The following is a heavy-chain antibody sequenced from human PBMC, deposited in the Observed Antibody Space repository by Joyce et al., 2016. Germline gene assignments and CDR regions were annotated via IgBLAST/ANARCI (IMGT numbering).Heavy chain of an antibody. V-gene: IGHV1-2*02. CDR3: ARVYNTPSHNYFDP. J-gene: IGHJ5*02. CDR2: INPNSGAT. Sequence: QVQLVQSGAEVKKPGTSVKVSCKASGYSFAGYHLHWVRQAPGQGLEWKGWINPNSGATYYAQKFQGRVTMTRDLSITTAYMEMSILRSDDTAMYFCARVYNTPSHNYFDPWGQGTLVTVSS. CDR1: GYSFAGYH. D-gene: IGHD3-3*01.